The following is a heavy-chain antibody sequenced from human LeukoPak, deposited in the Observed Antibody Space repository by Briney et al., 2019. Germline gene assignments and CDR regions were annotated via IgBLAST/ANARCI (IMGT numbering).Heavy chain of an antibody. Sequence: PSETLSLTCTVSGGSISSYYWSWIRQPPGKGLEWIGYIYYSGSTNYNPSLKSRVTILVDTSKNQFSLKLSSVTAADTAVYYCARHTVRLGAFDIWGQGTMVTVSS. J-gene: IGHJ3*02. V-gene: IGHV4-59*08. CDR2: IYYSGST. CDR1: GGSISSYY. D-gene: IGHD3-10*01. CDR3: ARHTVRLGAFDI.